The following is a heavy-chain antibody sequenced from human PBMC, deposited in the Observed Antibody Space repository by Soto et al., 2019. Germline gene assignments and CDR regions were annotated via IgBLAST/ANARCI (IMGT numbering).Heavy chain of an antibody. J-gene: IGHJ4*02. CDR1: GGSISSYY. D-gene: IGHD3-10*01. V-gene: IGHV4-59*01. CDR2: IYYSGST. CDR3: ARFRSRVYYFDY. Sequence: SETLSLTCTVSGGSISSYYWSWIRQPPGKGLEWIGYIYYSGSTNYNPSLKSRVTISVDTSKNQFSLKLSSVTAADTAVYYCARFRSRVYYFDYWGQGTLVTVSS.